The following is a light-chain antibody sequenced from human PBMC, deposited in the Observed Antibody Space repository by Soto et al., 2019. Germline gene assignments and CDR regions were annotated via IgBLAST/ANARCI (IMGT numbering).Light chain of an antibody. CDR1: QSISSY. Sequence: DIQMTQSPSPLSASVGDRVTITCRASQSISSYLNWYQQKPGKAPKLLIYAASSLQSGVPSRFSGSGSGTDFTLTISSLQPEDFATYYCQQSYSTPQRTFGQGTKVEIK. V-gene: IGKV1-39*01. CDR3: QQSYSTPQRT. CDR2: AAS. J-gene: IGKJ1*01.